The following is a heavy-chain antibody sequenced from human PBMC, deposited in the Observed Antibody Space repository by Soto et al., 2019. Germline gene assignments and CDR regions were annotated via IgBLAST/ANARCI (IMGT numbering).Heavy chain of an antibody. D-gene: IGHD2-15*01. Sequence: QVQLQESGPGLVEPSQTLSLTCTVSGGTIISGSYYWSWIRQHPGKGLEWIGYIYYNGNTDYNPSLKSRVTISLDTSKSQFSLKVSSVTAADTAVYYCARGAHCRDGSCHVHYYYYYGLDVWGRGTTVTVSS. CDR3: ARGAHCRDGSCHVHYYYYYGLDV. J-gene: IGHJ6*02. CDR2: IYYNGNT. V-gene: IGHV4-31*03. CDR1: GGTIISGSYY.